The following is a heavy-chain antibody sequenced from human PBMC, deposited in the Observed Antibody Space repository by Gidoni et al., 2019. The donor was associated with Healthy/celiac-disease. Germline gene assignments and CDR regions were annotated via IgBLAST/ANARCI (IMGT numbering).Heavy chain of an antibody. CDR3: ARLPLVAAVPLYYYYGMDV. D-gene: IGHD2-15*01. V-gene: IGHV5-10-1*03. CDR2: IDPSDSYT. CDR1: GYSFTSYW. J-gene: IGHJ6*02. Sequence: EVQLVQSGAEVTKPGESLRISCKASGYSFTSYWLSWVRQMAGKGLEWMGRIDPSDSYTNYSPSFQGHVTISADKSISTAYRQWSSLKASDTAMYYCARLPLVAAVPLYYYYGMDVWGQGTTVTVSS.